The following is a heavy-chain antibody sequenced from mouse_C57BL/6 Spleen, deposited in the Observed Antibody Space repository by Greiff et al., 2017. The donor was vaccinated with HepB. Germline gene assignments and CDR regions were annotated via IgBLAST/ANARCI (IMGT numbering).Heavy chain of an antibody. CDR1: GYSITSGYY. CDR3: ARDQDSPMDY. D-gene: IGHD3-2*02. J-gene: IGHJ4*01. CDR2: ISYDGSN. V-gene: IGHV3-6*01. Sequence: VQLKESGPGLVKPSQSLSLTCSVTGYSITSGYYWNWIRQFPGNKLEWMGYISYDGSNNYNPSLKNRISITRDTSKNQFFLKLNSVTTEDTATYYCARDQDSPMDYWGQGTSVTVSS.